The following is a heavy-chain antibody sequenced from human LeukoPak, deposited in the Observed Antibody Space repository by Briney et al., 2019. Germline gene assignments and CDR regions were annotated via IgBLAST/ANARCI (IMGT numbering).Heavy chain of an antibody. Sequence: SETLSLTCTVSGVSISSYYWSWIRQPAGKGLEWIGRIYTSGTTKHNPSLKSRVTLSVDTSKNQFSLKLSSVTAADTAVYYCAREYLDAFDIWGQGTMVTVSS. V-gene: IGHV4-4*07. J-gene: IGHJ3*02. CDR2: IYTSGTT. CDR3: AREYLDAFDI. CDR1: GVSISSYY.